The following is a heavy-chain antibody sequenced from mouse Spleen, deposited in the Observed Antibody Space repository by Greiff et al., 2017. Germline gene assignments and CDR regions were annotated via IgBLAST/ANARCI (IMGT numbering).Heavy chain of an antibody. Sequence: QVQLQQPGAELVRPGSSVKLSCKASGYTFTSYWMHWVKQRPIQGLEWIGNIDPSDSETHYNQKFKDKATLTVDKSSSTAYMQLSSLTSEDSAVYYCARSYYDYDEGALFDYWGQGTTLTVSS. J-gene: IGHJ2*01. CDR3: ARSYYDYDEGALFDY. V-gene: IGHV1-52*01. D-gene: IGHD2-4*01. CDR2: IDPSDSET. CDR1: GYTFTSYW.